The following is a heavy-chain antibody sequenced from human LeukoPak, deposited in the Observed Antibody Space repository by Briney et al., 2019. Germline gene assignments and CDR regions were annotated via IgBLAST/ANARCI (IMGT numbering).Heavy chain of an antibody. CDR1: GYTFTSYG. D-gene: IGHD3-9*01. CDR3: ARGHYYDILTGYYPPLYYGMDV. Sequence: ASVKVSCKTSGYTFTSYGISWVRQAPGHGLEWMGWISAYNGNTNYAQKLQGRVTMTTDTSTSTACMELRSLRSDDTAVYYCARGHYYDILTGYYPPLYYGMDVWGKGTTVTVSS. CDR2: ISAYNGNT. J-gene: IGHJ6*04. V-gene: IGHV1-18*04.